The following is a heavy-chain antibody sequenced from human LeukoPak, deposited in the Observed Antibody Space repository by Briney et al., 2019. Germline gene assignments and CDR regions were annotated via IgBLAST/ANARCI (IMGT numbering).Heavy chain of an antibody. Sequence: PGGSLRLSCAASGFTFSSYGMHWVRQAPGKGLEWVAVISYDGSNKYYADSVKGRFTISRDNSKNTLYLQMNSLRAEDTAVYYCAKELTNYYGSGSYSPPFDYWGQGTLVTVSS. CDR3: AKELTNYYGSGSYSPPFDY. J-gene: IGHJ4*02. CDR2: ISYDGSNK. V-gene: IGHV3-30*18. D-gene: IGHD3-10*01. CDR1: GFTFSSYG.